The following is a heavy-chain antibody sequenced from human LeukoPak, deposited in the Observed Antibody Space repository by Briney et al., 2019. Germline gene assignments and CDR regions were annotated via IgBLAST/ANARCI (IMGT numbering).Heavy chain of an antibody. D-gene: IGHD2-15*01. Sequence: GGSLRLSCAASGFTFSSYAMSWVRQAPGKGLEWVSAISGSDGSTYYADSVKGRFTISRDNSKNTLYLQMNSLRAEDTAVYYCAKVSGYCSGGSCYLDYWGQGTLVTVSS. CDR1: GFTFSSYA. CDR2: ISGSDGST. J-gene: IGHJ4*02. CDR3: AKVSGYCSGGSCYLDY. V-gene: IGHV3-23*01.